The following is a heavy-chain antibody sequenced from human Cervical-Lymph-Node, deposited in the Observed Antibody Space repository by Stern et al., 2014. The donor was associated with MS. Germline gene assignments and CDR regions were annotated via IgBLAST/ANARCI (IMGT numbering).Heavy chain of an antibody. CDR2: LDWGDDK. D-gene: IGHD3-3*01. CDR3: ARIRRVYDFWSGYNDYFYNGMDV. J-gene: IGHJ6*02. V-gene: IGHV2-70*01. CDR1: GFSLSTNGMC. Sequence: QVTLKESGPALVKPTQTLTLTCTLSGFSLSTNGMCVTWIRQPPGKALEWLALLDWGDDKYYNTSLKTRLTISKDTSKNQVVLTMTNMDPVDTGTYYCARIRRVYDFWSGYNDYFYNGMDVWGQGTTVTVS.